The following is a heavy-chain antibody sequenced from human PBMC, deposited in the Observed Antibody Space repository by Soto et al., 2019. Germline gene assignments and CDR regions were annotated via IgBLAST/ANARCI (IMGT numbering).Heavy chain of an antibody. V-gene: IGHV4-30-4*01. CDR3: ARVGPAASFDY. CDR1: GGSISSGDYY. Sequence: SETLSLTCTVPGGSISSGDYYWSWIRQPPGKGLEWIGYIYYSGSTYYNPSLKSRVTISVDTSKNQFSLKLSSVTAADTAVYYCARVGPAASFDYWGQGTLVTVSS. J-gene: IGHJ4*02. CDR2: IYYSGST. D-gene: IGHD2-2*01.